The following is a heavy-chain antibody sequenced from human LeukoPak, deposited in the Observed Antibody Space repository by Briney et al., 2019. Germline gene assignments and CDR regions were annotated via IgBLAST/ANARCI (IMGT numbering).Heavy chain of an antibody. J-gene: IGHJ6*02. D-gene: IGHD3-9*01. CDR2: ISGSGGST. V-gene: IGHV3-23*01. CDR1: GFTFSSYA. CDR3: ATEETGYYYYYGMDV. Sequence: GSLRLSCAASGFTFSSYAMSWVRQAPGKGLEWVSAISGSGGSTYYADSVKGRFTISRDNSKNTLYLQMNSLRAEDTAVYYCATEETGYYYYYGMDVWGQGTTVTVSS.